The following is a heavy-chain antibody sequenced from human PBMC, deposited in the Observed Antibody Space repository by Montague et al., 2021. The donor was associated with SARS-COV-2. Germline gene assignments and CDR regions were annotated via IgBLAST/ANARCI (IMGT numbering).Heavy chain of an antibody. CDR3: ARETMTADACDI. CDR1: GASVSSSD. J-gene: IGHJ3*02. D-gene: IGHD1-14*01. Sequence: SETLSLTCTVSGASVSSSDWGWIRQSPGKGLEWIGYFYSVGSTDYNPSLKSRVTISRDTSKNQFSLKVRSVTAADTAIYYCARETMTADACDIWGQGTMVTGSS. CDR2: FYSVGST. V-gene: IGHV4-59*02.